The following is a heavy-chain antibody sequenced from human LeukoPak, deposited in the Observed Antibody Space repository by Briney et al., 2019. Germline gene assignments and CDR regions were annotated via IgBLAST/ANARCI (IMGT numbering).Heavy chain of an antibody. J-gene: IGHJ6*03. CDR2: ISAYNGNT. Sequence: ASVKVSCKASGYTFTSYGISWVRQAPGQGLEWMGWISAYNGNTNYAQKLQGRVTMTTDTSTSTAYMELSSLRSEDTAVYYCARDRGVKDHYYYMDVWGKGTTVTVSS. V-gene: IGHV1-18*01. CDR1: GYTFTSYG. CDR3: ARDRGVKDHYYYMDV. D-gene: IGHD2-21*01.